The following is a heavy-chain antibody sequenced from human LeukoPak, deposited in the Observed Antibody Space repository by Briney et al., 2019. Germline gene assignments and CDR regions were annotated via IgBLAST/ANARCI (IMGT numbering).Heavy chain of an antibody. CDR3: ARDCSSTSCYRGGFDP. Sequence: PGGSLRLSCAASGFTFSSYWMSWVRQAPGKGLEWVASIKKDGSENYYVDSVKGRFTISRDNAKNPLYLQMNSLRAEDTAVYYCARDCSSTSCYRGGFDPWGQGTLVTVSS. V-gene: IGHV3-7*01. CDR2: IKKDGSEN. CDR1: GFTFSSYW. D-gene: IGHD2-2*02. J-gene: IGHJ5*02.